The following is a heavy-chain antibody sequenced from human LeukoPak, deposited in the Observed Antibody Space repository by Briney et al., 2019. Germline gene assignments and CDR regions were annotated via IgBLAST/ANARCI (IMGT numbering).Heavy chain of an antibody. CDR1: GFTFTSSA. Sequence: GTSVKVSCKASGFTFTSSAMQWARQARGQRLEWIGRIVVGSGNTNYAQKFQERVTITRDMSTSTAYMELSSLRSEDTAVYYCAADDGSGSTDYYYYGMDVWGQGTTVTVSS. CDR2: IVVGSGNT. CDR3: AADDGSGSTDYYYYGMDV. J-gene: IGHJ6*02. V-gene: IGHV1-58*02. D-gene: IGHD3-10*01.